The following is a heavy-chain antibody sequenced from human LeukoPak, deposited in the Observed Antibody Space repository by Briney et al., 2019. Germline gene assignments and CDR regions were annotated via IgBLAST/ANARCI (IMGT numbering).Heavy chain of an antibody. CDR3: ARRSGRGWDLQH. D-gene: IGHD1-26*01. CDR1: GFTVSSNY. J-gene: IGHJ1*01. Sequence: GGSLRLSCAASGFTVSSNYMTWVRQAPGKGLEWVSVIHSGGSTYYADSVKGRYTISRHDSKNTLYLQMNSLRAEDTAVYYCARRSGRGWDLQHWGQGTLVTVSS. CDR2: IHSGGST. V-gene: IGHV3-53*04.